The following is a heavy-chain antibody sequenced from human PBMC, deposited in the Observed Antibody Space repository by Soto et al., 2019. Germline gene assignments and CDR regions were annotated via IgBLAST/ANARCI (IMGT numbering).Heavy chain of an antibody. V-gene: IGHV3-48*01. D-gene: IGHD3-10*01. CDR2: SSSSSSTI. CDR1: GITFISYS. Sequence: GVLRLSCAASGITFISYSTNWVRQAPGKGLEWVSYSSSSSSTIYYADSVKGRFTISRDNAKNSLYLQMNSLRAEDTAVYYCAFGEESHYYYGMDVWGQGTTVTVSS. CDR3: AFGEESHYYYGMDV. J-gene: IGHJ6*02.